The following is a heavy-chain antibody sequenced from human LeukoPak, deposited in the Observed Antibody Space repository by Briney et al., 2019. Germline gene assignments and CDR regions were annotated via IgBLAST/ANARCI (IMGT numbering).Heavy chain of an antibody. Sequence: SETLSLTCTVSGGSISSYYWSWIRQPPGKGLEWIGYMYFGGSSNYNPSLKSRVTISVDTSKNQLSLNLNSVTAADTAVYYCTRASRGYSYAFAEYWGQGTLVT. D-gene: IGHD5-18*01. CDR3: TRASRGYSYAFAEY. V-gene: IGHV4-59*01. CDR1: GGSISSYY. CDR2: MYFGGSS. J-gene: IGHJ4*02.